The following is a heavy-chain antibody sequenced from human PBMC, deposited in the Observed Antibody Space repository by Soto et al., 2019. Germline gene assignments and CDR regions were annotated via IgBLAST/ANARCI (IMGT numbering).Heavy chain of an antibody. V-gene: IGHV4-31*03. D-gene: IGHD2-8*01. CDR1: GGSISSGGYY. CDR2: IYYSGST. CDR3: ARAIKVYAIIRDSLGFAFDY. J-gene: IGHJ4*02. Sequence: SETLSLTCTVSGGSISSGGYYWSWIRQHPGKGLEWIGYIYYSGSTYYNPSLKSRVTISVDTSKNQFSLKLSSVTAADTAVYYCARAIKVYAIIRDSLGFAFDYWGQGTLVTVSS.